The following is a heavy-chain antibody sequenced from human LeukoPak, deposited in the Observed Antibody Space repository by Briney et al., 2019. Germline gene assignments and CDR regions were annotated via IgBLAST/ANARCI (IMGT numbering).Heavy chain of an antibody. CDR3: AIASNYYGSGSYYYSPDY. V-gene: IGHV4-59*01. CDR2: IYYSGST. D-gene: IGHD3-10*01. CDR1: GGSISSYY. Sequence: PSETLSLTCTVSGGSISSYYWSWIRQPPGKGLEWIGYIYYSGSTNYNPSLMSRVTISVDTSKNQFSQKLSSVTAADTAVYYWAIASNYYGSGSYYYSPDYWGQGTLVTVSS. J-gene: IGHJ4*02.